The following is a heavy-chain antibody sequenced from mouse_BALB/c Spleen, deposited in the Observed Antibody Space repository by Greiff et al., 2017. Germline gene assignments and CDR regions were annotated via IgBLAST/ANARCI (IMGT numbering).Heavy chain of an antibody. Sequence: EVQLQQSGAELVKPGASVKLSCTASGFTINDSYMHWVKQRPEQGLEWIGWIDPENGDTEYAPKFQGKATMTADTSSNTAYLQLSSLTSEDTAVYYCNRAEIKNFDYWGQGTTLTVSS. V-gene: IGHV14-4*02. D-gene: IGHD3-3*01. CDR1: GFTINDSY. CDR2: IDPENGDT. CDR3: NRAEIKNFDY. J-gene: IGHJ2*01.